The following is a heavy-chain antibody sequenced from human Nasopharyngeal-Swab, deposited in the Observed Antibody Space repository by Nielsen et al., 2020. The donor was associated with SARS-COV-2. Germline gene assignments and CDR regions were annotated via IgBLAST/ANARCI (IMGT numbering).Heavy chain of an antibody. J-gene: IGHJ3*02. CDR2: ISSSSSYI. Sequence: GGSLRLSCAASGFTFSSYSVNWVRQAPGKGLEWVSSISSSSSYIYYADSVKGRFTISRDNAKNSLYLQMNSLRAEDTAVYYCARDRWGWLPIGDAFDIWGQGTMVT. CDR1: GFTFSSYS. CDR3: ARDRWGWLPIGDAFDI. V-gene: IGHV3-21*01. D-gene: IGHD2-21*01.